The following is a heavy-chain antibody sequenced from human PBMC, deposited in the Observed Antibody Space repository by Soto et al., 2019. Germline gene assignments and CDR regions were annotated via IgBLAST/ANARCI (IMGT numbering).Heavy chain of an antibody. V-gene: IGHV4-34*01. CDR3: ARKGRGYSYGFGFDY. CDR1: GGSFSGYY. J-gene: IGHJ4*02. Sequence: QVQLQQWGAGLLKPSETLSLTCAVYGGSFSGYYWSWIRQPPGKGLEWIGEINHSGSTNYNPSLKRRVTISDHPPKNQFYLKLSSVAAADTAGYYCARKGRGYSYGFGFDYWGQGTLVTVSS. CDR2: INHSGST. D-gene: IGHD5-18*01.